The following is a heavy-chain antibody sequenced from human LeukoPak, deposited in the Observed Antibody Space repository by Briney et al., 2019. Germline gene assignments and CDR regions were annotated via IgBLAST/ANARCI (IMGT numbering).Heavy chain of an antibody. J-gene: IGHJ3*02. V-gene: IGHV3-21*01. CDR2: ISSSSRYI. Sequence: GGSLRLSCAASGFTFSSYSMNWVRQAPGKGVEWVSSISSSSRYIYYADSVKGRFTISRDNAKNSLYLQMNSLRAEGTAVYYCARDLARIVVVVAATADAFDIWGQGTMVTVSS. CDR1: GFTFSSYS. D-gene: IGHD2-15*01. CDR3: ARDLARIVVVVAATADAFDI.